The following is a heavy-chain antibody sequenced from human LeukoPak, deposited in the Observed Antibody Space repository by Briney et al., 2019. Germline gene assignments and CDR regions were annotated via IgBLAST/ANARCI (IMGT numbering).Heavy chain of an antibody. Sequence: PGGSLRLSCAASGFTFDDYGMSWVRQAPGKGLEWVSGINWNGGSTGYANSVKGRFTISRDNAKNSLYLQMNSLRAEDTALYYCAREHIVVVTAGYMDVWGKGTTVTVSS. CDR3: AREHIVVVTAGYMDV. J-gene: IGHJ6*03. CDR2: INWNGGST. CDR1: GFTFDDYG. V-gene: IGHV3-20*04. D-gene: IGHD2-21*02.